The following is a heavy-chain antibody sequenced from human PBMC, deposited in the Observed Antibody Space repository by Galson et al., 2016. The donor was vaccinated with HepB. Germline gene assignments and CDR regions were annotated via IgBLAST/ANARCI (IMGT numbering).Heavy chain of an antibody. D-gene: IGHD2-2*01. CDR1: GYTFTSYY. CDR3: AREGSVTSFFDS. Sequence: SVKVSCKASGYTFTSYYIHWVRQAPGQGLEWMGIINPSGGSTSYAQKFQGGIAMTRDTSTSTVYMELSSLRSEDSAVYYCAREGSVTSFFDSWGQGAVVTVSS. V-gene: IGHV1-46*01. J-gene: IGHJ4*02. CDR2: INPSGGST.